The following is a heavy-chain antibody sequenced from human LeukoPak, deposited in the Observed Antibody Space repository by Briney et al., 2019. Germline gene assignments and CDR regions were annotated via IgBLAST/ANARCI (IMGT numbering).Heavy chain of an antibody. CDR2: IYYSGST. J-gene: IGHJ6*02. CDR1: GGSVSSYY. V-gene: IGHV4-59*08. Sequence: SETLSLTCSVSGGSVSSYYWSWIRQSPGKGLEWIGYIYYSGSTNYNPSLKSRVTISVDTSKNQFSLKLSSVTAADTAVYYCARQGIPYYYYGMDVWGQGTTVTVSS. CDR3: ARQGIPYYYYGMDV. D-gene: IGHD6-13*01.